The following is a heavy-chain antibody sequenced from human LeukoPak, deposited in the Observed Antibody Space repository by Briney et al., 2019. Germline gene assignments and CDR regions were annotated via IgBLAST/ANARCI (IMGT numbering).Heavy chain of an antibody. Sequence: ASVKVSCKASGYTFTGYYMHWVRQAPGQGLEWMGWINPNSGGTNYAQKFQGRVTMTRDTSISTAYMELSRLRSDDTAVYYCARNHYGTGYFDYWGQGTLVTVSS. CDR3: ARNHYGTGYFDY. CDR1: GYTFTGYY. CDR2: INPNSGGT. J-gene: IGHJ4*02. V-gene: IGHV1-2*02. D-gene: IGHD3-16*01.